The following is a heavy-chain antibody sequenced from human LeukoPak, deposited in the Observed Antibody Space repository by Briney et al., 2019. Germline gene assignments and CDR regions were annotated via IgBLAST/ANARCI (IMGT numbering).Heavy chain of an antibody. CDR1: GFTFSSYS. CDR2: ISSSSSYI. V-gene: IGHV3-21*01. J-gene: IGHJ4*02. CDR3: ARVTVTTNGLGY. Sequence: GGSLRLSCAASGFTFSSYSMNWVRQAPGKGLEWVSSISSSSSYIYYADSVKGRFTISRDNAKNSLYLQMNSLRAEDTAVYYCARVTVTTNGLGYWGQGTLVTVSS. D-gene: IGHD4-11*01.